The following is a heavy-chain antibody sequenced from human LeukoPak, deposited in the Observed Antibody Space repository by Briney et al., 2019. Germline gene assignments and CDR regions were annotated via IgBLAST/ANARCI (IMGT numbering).Heavy chain of an antibody. Sequence: ASVKVSCKASGYTFTGYYMHWVRQAPGQGLEWMGWINPNSGGTNYAQKFQGRVTMTRDTSISTVYMELSRLRSDDTAVYYCARDGIGIAAAGTEYYYYYYMDVWGKGTTVTISS. J-gene: IGHJ6*03. CDR3: ARDGIGIAAAGTEYYYYYYMDV. V-gene: IGHV1-2*02. CDR1: GYTFTGYY. CDR2: INPNSGGT. D-gene: IGHD6-13*01.